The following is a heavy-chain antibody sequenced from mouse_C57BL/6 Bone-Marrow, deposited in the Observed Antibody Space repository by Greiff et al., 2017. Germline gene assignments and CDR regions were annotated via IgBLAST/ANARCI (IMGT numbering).Heavy chain of an antibody. J-gene: IGHJ3*01. V-gene: IGHV14-4*01. CDR1: GFNIKDDY. CDR2: IDPENGDT. CDR3: TTTLRPCAY. D-gene: IGHD1-1*01. Sequence: VQLQQSGAELVRPGASVKLSCTASGFNIKDDYMHWVKQRPEQGLEWIGWIDPENGDTEYASKFQGKATITADTSSNTAYLQLSSLTSEDTAVYYCTTTLRPCAYWGQGTLVTVSA.